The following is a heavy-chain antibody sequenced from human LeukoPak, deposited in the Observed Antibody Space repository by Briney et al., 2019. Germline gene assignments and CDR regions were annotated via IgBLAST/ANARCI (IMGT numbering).Heavy chain of an antibody. Sequence: GGSLRLSCAASGFTVSSNYMSWVRQAPGKGLEWVSVIYSGGSTYYADSVKGRFTIYRDNSKNTLYLQMNSLRAEDTAVYYCARSLSRGYGSGSYFDYWGQGTLVTVSS. V-gene: IGHV3-53*01. D-gene: IGHD3-10*01. CDR3: ARSLSRGYGSGSYFDY. CDR1: GFTVSSNY. CDR2: IYSGGST. J-gene: IGHJ4*02.